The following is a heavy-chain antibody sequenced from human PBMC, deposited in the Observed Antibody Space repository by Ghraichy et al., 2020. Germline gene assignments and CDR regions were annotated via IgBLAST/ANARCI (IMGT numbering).Heavy chain of an antibody. D-gene: IGHD4-11*01. CDR2: IYYSGST. CDR1: GGSISSYY. V-gene: IGHV4-59*01. Sequence: SETLSLTCTVSGGSISSYYWSWIRQPPGKGLEWIGYIYYSGSTNYNPSLKSRVTISVDTSKNQFSLKLSSVTAADTTVYYCARSRGGDYRSYDAFDIWGQGTMVTVSS. J-gene: IGHJ3*02. CDR3: ARSRGGDYRSYDAFDI.